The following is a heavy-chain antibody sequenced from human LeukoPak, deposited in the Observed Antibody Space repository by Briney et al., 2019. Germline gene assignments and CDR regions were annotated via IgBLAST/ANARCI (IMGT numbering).Heavy chain of an antibody. CDR1: GFIFHLHA. J-gene: IGHJ4*02. CDR3: ARDDGASSLLDF. Sequence: GGSLRLSCATSGFIFHLHAIYWVRQAPGKGLEWVSLISGNGHTISYADSVRGRFTISRDNSKNSLYLQMDSLTTEDTAVYYCARDDGASSLLDFWGQGTLVTVSS. D-gene: IGHD6-6*01. V-gene: IGHV3-43*02. CDR2: ISGNGHTI.